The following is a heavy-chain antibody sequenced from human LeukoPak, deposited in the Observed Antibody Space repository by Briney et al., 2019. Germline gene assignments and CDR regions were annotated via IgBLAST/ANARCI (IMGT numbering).Heavy chain of an antibody. Sequence: GGSLRLSWAASGFTFDEHGMSWVRQAPGKGLEWVSGINWNGGSTGYADSVKGRFTISRDNAKNSLYLQMNSLRAEDTALYYCARGENFYGSGSYYRLLDFWGQGTLVTVSS. CDR1: GFTFDEHG. CDR2: INWNGGST. CDR3: ARGENFYGSGSYYRLLDF. D-gene: IGHD3-10*01. J-gene: IGHJ4*02. V-gene: IGHV3-20*04.